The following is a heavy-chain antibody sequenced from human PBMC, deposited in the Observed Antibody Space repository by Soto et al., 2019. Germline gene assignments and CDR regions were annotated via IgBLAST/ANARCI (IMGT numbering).Heavy chain of an antibody. Sequence: ASVKVSCKASGYTFTGYYMHWVRQAPGQGLEWMGWINPNSGGTNYAQKFQGRVTVTRDTSISTAYMELSRLRSDDTAVYYCARDLCSGIAAPCNYYGMDVWGQGTAVTVSS. J-gene: IGHJ6*02. CDR3: ARDLCSGIAAPCNYYGMDV. V-gene: IGHV1-2*02. CDR1: GYTFTGYY. CDR2: INPNSGGT. D-gene: IGHD6-13*01.